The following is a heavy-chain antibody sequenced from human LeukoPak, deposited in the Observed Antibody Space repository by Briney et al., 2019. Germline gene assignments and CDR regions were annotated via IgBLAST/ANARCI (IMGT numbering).Heavy chain of an antibody. Sequence: QSGGSLRLSCEASGFTLSDSATHWVRQASGKGLEWVGLVDRPAKSYATAYAASVGGRFTISRDDSKNAAYLQMDSLKTEDTALYYCTKDSGTYNWLAPWGQGTLVTASS. CDR1: GFTLSDSA. CDR3: TKDSGTYNWLAP. CDR2: VDRPAKSYAT. J-gene: IGHJ5*02. D-gene: IGHD1-26*01. V-gene: IGHV3-73*01.